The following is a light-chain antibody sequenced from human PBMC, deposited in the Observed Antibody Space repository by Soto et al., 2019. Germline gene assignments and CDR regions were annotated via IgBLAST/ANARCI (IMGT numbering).Light chain of an antibody. CDR1: QSISSS. Sequence: DIQMTQSPSTLSASVGDRVTITCRASQSISSSLAWYQQKPGKAPKLLIYKASSLESGVQSRFSGSGSGTEFTLTITSLQPDDFATYYCQQYNSYSRTFGQGTKVEIK. CDR3: QQYNSYSRT. J-gene: IGKJ1*01. V-gene: IGKV1-5*03. CDR2: KAS.